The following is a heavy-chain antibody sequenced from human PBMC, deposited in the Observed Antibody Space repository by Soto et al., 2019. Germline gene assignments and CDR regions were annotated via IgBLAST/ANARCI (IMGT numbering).Heavy chain of an antibody. CDR3: ATIAVPGLFDY. D-gene: IGHD6-19*01. Sequence: SLRLSCAASGFTFSSYSMNWVRQAPGKGLEWVSSISSSSSYIYYADSVKGRFTISRDDAKNSLYLQMNSLRAEDTAVYYCATIAVPGLFDYRGQGSLVTVSS. V-gene: IGHV3-21*01. CDR1: GFTFSSYS. CDR2: ISSSSSYI. J-gene: IGHJ4*02.